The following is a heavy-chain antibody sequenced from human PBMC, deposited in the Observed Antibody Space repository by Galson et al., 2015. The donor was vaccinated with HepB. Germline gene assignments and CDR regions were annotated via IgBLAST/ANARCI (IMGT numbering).Heavy chain of an antibody. CDR2: IGTAGDT. D-gene: IGHD3-22*01. J-gene: IGHJ6*03. CDR3: ARVKRGYYDSSGYYYYYYMDV. V-gene: IGHV3-13*01. CDR1: GFTFSSYD. Sequence: SLRLSCAASGFTFSSYDMHWVRQATGKGLEWVSAIGTAGDTYYPGSVKGRFTISRENAKNSLYLQMNSLRAGDTAVYYCARVKRGYYDSSGYYYYYYMDVWGKGTTVTVSS.